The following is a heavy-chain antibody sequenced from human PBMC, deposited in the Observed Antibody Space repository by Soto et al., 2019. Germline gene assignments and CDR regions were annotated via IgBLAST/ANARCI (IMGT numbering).Heavy chain of an antibody. Sequence: QVQLQESGPGLVKPSETLSLTCTVSCGSISSYYWSWIRQPPGKGLEWLGYIYYSGRTNYNPSLKSRVTISVDTSKTQFSLKLSAVNAADTAVDYCARARYSSSSVYYGMDVWGQGTTVTVSS. CDR3: ARARYSSSSVYYGMDV. D-gene: IGHD6-6*01. J-gene: IGHJ6*02. V-gene: IGHV4-59*01. CDR2: IYYSGRT. CDR1: CGSISSYY.